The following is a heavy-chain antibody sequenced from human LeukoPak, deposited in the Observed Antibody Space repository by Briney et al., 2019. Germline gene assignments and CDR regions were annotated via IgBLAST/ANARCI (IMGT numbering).Heavy chain of an antibody. CDR3: AKDRHDSSGYYPFDY. V-gene: IGHV3-30*18. CDR1: GFTFSSFA. Sequence: GGSLRLSCAASGFTFSSFAMVWVRQAPGKGLEWVAVISYDGSNKYYADSVKGRFTISRDNSKNTLYLQMNSLRAEDTAVYYCAKDRHDSSGYYPFDYWGQGTLVTVSS. J-gene: IGHJ4*02. CDR2: ISYDGSNK. D-gene: IGHD3-22*01.